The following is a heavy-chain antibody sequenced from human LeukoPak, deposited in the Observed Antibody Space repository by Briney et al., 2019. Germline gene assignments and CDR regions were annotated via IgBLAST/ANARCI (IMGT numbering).Heavy chain of an antibody. D-gene: IGHD1-26*01. CDR3: ARDQRELTDY. Sequence: PGGSLRLSCAASGFTFSSYAMHWVRQAPGKGLEWVSYISSSSSTIYYADSVKGRFTISRDSAKNSLYLQMNSLRAEDTAVYYCARDQRELTDYWGQGTLVTVSS. V-gene: IGHV3-48*01. CDR2: ISSSSSTI. J-gene: IGHJ4*02. CDR1: GFTFSSYA.